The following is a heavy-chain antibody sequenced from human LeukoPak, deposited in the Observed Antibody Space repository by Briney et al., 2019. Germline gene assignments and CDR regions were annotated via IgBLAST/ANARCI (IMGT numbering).Heavy chain of an antibody. CDR3: AKDNKWDIAVAGIFFDY. V-gene: IGHV3-9*01. CDR1: GFTFDDYA. D-gene: IGHD6-19*01. CDR2: ISWNSGSI. Sequence: PGGSLRLSCAASGFTFDDYAMHWVRHAPGKGLEWVSGISWNSGSIGYADSVKGRFTISRDNAKNSLYLQMNSLRAEDTALYYCAKDNKWDIAVAGIFFDYWGQGTLVTVSS. J-gene: IGHJ4*02.